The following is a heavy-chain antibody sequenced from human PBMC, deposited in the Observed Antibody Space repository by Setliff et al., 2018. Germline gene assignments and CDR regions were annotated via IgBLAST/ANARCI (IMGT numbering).Heavy chain of an antibody. CDR3: ARDNTLFGVVITGSWFDP. J-gene: IGHJ5*02. Sequence: GGSLRLSCAASGFTVSSFSMHWVRQAPVKGLDWVATLSDDGSNEFYADSVKGRFTISRDNADNSLYLQMNSLRVEDTAVYYCARDNTLFGVVITGSWFDPWGQGTLVTVSS. CDR1: GFTVSSFS. D-gene: IGHD3-3*01. V-gene: IGHV3-30*03. CDR2: LSDDGSNE.